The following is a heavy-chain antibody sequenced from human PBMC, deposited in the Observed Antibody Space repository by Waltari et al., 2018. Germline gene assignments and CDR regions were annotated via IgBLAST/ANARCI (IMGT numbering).Heavy chain of an antibody. J-gene: IGHJ3*02. CDR3: ARGDGGSGLGASDI. Sequence: QVQLVESGGGVVQSGRSLRLSCVGSGFTFTNHVMNWVRQAPGKGLEWVAVIWYDGSNKNYVDSVKGRFTISRDNSKNTMYLEMNRLRAEDTAVYFCARGDGGSGLGASDIWGQGTMVTVSS. D-gene: IGHD3-3*01. CDR1: GFTFTNHV. V-gene: IGHV3-33*01. CDR2: IWYDGSNK.